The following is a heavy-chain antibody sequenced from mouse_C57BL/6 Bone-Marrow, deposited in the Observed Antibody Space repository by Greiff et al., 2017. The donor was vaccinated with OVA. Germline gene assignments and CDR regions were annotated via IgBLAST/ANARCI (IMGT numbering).Heavy chain of an antibody. V-gene: IGHV1-62-2*01. Sequence: LVESGAELVKPGASVKLSCKASGYTFTEYTIHWVKQRSGQGLEWIGWFYPGSGSIKYNEKFQDKATLTADTSSSTAYLELSSLTSEDSTVLFCARHGHDCGRIYYWDYWGQGTPLTVSA. CDR1: GYTFTEYT. CDR3: ARHGHDCGRIYYWDY. D-gene: IGHD2-13*01. CDR2: FYPGSGSI. J-gene: IGHJ2*01.